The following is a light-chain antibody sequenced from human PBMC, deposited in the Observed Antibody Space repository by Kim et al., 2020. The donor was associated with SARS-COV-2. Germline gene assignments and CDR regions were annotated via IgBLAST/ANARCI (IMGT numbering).Light chain of an antibody. V-gene: IGKV3-20*01. CDR1: QSVSSSY. J-gene: IGKJ2*01. CDR3: QQYGSSAVT. Sequence: LAPGESATPSCRASQSVSSSYLAWYQQKPGQAPRLLIYGASSRATGIPDRFSGSGSGTDFTLTISRLEPEDVAVYYCQQYGSSAVTFGQGTKLEI. CDR2: GAS.